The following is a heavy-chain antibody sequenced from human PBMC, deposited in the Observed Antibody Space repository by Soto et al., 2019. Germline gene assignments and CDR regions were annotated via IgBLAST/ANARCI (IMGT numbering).Heavy chain of an antibody. D-gene: IGHD5-18*01. V-gene: IGHV1-46*01. CDR1: GYTFTSYY. J-gene: IGHJ3*01. CDR3: ARVARPMVKGDDAFDL. Sequence: QVQLVQSGAEVKKPGASVKVSCKASGYTFTSYYMHWVRQAPGQGLEWMGIINPSGGSTSYAQKFQGRVTMTRDTSTSTVYMELSSLRSEDTAVYYCARVARPMVKGDDAFDLWGQGQWSPSLQ. CDR2: INPSGGST.